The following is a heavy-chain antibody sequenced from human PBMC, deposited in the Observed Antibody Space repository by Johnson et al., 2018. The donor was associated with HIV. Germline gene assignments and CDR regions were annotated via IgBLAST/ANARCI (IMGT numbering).Heavy chain of an antibody. V-gene: IGHV3-74*01. CDR2: INSDGSTT. CDR3: AIIAVAVSGDAFDI. CDR1: GFTFSSYW. D-gene: IGHD6-19*01. Sequence: VQLVESGGGSVQPGGSLRLSCAASGFTFSSYWMHWVRQVPGKGLVWVSRINSDGSTTTYADSVKGRFTISRDNAKNSLYLQMNSLRAEDTAVYYCAIIAVAVSGDAFDIWGQGTMVTVSS. J-gene: IGHJ3*02.